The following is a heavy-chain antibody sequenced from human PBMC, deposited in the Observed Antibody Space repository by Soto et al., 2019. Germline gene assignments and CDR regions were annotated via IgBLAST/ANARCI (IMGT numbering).Heavy chain of an antibody. J-gene: IGHJ4*02. CDR2: IWYDGSDQ. CDR1: GFIFSNYG. V-gene: IGHV3-33*01. Sequence: QVQLVESGGGVVQPGRSLRLSCAASGFIFSNYGMHWVRQAPGKGLEWVAVIWYDGSDQYYADSVKGRFTISRDNSNNTLYLQMNSLRVEETAVYYCARRGSGTYSVDFLGQGTLVTVSS. CDR3: ARRGSGTYSVDF. D-gene: IGHD3-10*01.